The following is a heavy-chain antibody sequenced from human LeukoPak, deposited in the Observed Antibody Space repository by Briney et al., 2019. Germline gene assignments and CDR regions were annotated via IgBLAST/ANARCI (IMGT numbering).Heavy chain of an antibody. V-gene: IGHV1-69*01. CDR2: IIPIFGTA. Sequence: GGSLRLSCAASGFTFSSYAISWVRQAPGQGLEWMGGIIPIFGTANYAQKFQGRVTITADESTSTAYMELSSLRSEDTAVYYCARVPYWYGSGSSKWFDPWGQGTLVTVSS. CDR3: ARVPYWYGSGSSKWFDP. D-gene: IGHD3-10*01. J-gene: IGHJ5*02. CDR1: GFTFSSYA.